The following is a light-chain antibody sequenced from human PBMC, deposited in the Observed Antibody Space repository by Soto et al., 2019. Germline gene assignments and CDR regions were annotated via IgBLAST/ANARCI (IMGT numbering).Light chain of an antibody. CDR3: FSFTSTCGHV. CDR2: EVN. J-gene: IGLJ1*01. Sequence: SPLTQPASLSGSPGQSITISCTGTSSDIGAYDYVSWFQQHPGKAPKLMISEVNKRPSGVSNRCSGSKSGNTAYLTISGLIVEDEGEYFCFSFTSTCGHVVGTGTTVTVL. CDR1: SSDIGAYDY. V-gene: IGLV2-14*01.